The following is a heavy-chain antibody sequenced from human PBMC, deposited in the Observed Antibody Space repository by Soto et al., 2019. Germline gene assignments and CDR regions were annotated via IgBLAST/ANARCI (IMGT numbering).Heavy chain of an antibody. D-gene: IGHD6-13*01. CDR3: ARSLWEQLDPDDAFDI. Sequence: GASVKVSCKASGYTFTSYGISWVRQAPGQGPEWMGWISAYNGNTNYAQKLQGRVTMTTDTSTSTAYMELRSLRSDDTAVYYCARSLWEQLDPDDAFDIWGQGTMVTVSS. CDR1: GYTFTSYG. V-gene: IGHV1-18*01. J-gene: IGHJ3*02. CDR2: ISAYNGNT.